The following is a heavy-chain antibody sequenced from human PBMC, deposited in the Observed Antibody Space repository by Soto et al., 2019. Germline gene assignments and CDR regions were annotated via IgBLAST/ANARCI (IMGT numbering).Heavy chain of an antibody. J-gene: IGHJ4*02. V-gene: IGHV4-39*01. CDR2: VYYNGNT. CDR3: ARLSGSYNDRYFDY. D-gene: IGHD1-26*01. Sequence: SETLSLTCAVSGGSISSSSYQWVWIRQPPGKGLEWIGNVYYNGNTYYKASLKSRVTISVDTSNNQFSLKVKSVTAADTAVYYCARLSGSYNDRYFDYWGQGTLVTVSS. CDR1: GGSISSSSYQ.